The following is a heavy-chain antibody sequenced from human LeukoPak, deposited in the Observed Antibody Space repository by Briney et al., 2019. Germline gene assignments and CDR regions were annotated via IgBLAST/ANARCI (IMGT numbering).Heavy chain of an antibody. CDR3: ARVWIGYYYDSSGHFDY. J-gene: IGHJ4*02. D-gene: IGHD3-22*01. CDR2: INHSGST. Sequence: NPSETLSLTCAVYGGSFSGYYWSWIRQPPGKGLEWIGEINHSGSTNYNPSLKSRVTISVDTSKNQFSLKLSSVTAADTAVYYCARVWIGYYYDSSGHFDYWGQGTLVTVSS. V-gene: IGHV4-34*01. CDR1: GGSFSGYY.